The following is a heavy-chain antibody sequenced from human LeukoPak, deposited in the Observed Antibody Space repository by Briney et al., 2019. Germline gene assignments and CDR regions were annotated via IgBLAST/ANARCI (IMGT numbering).Heavy chain of an antibody. V-gene: IGHV1-2*02. Sequence: ASVKVSCKASGYTFTGYYMHWVRQAPGQGLEWMGWINPNSGGTNYAQKFQGRVTMARDTSISTAYMELSRLRSDDTAVYYCARTASVRWLQLGSYFDYWGQGTLVTVSS. CDR2: INPNSGGT. D-gene: IGHD5-24*01. CDR1: GYTFTGYY. J-gene: IGHJ4*02. CDR3: ARTASVRWLQLGSYFDY.